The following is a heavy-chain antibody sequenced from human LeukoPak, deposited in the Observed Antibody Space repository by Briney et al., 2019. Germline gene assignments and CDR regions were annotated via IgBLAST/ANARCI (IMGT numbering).Heavy chain of an antibody. D-gene: IGHD4-17*01. J-gene: IGHJ4*02. Sequence: GGSLRLSCAAPGFTFSSYWMSWVRQAPGKGLERVANIKQDGSEKYYVDSVKGRFTISRDNAKNSLYLQMNSLRAEDTAVYYCARDEATVTSFDYWGQGTLVTVSS. V-gene: IGHV3-7*01. CDR3: ARDEATVTSFDY. CDR1: GFTFSSYW. CDR2: IKQDGSEK.